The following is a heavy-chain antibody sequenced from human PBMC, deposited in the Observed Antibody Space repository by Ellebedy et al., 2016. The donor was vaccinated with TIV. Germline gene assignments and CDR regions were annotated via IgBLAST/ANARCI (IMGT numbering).Heavy chain of an antibody. J-gene: IGHJ3*02. CDR1: GFTFSSYW. CDR3: ARDLGGVGATYARDAFDI. Sequence: GESLKISXAASGFTFSSYWMHWVRQAPGKGLVWVSRINSDGSSTSYADSVKGRFTISRDNAKNTLYLQMNSLRAEDTAVYYCARDLGGVGATYARDAFDIWGQGTMVTVSS. V-gene: IGHV3-74*01. CDR2: INSDGSST. D-gene: IGHD1-26*01.